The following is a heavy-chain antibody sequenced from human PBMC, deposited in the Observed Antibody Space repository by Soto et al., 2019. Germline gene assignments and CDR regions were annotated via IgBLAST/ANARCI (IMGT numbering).Heavy chain of an antibody. J-gene: IGHJ6*02. D-gene: IGHD2-2*01. CDR1: GFTFSSYG. V-gene: IGHV3-33*01. CDR3: AGRVVPAAIGRNYYYYGMDV. CDR2: IWYDGSNK. Sequence: GGSLRLSCAASGFTFSSYGMHWVRQAPGKGLEWVAVIWYDGSNKYYADSVKGRFTISRDNSKNTLYLQMNSLRAEDTAVYYCAGRVVPAAIGRNYYYYGMDVWGQGTTVTVSS.